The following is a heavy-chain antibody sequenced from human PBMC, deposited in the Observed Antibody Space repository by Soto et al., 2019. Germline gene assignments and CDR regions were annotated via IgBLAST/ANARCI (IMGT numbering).Heavy chain of an antibody. CDR1: GFTFNIYA. CDR2: ISFDGSKK. CDR3: ASEDDYGYRYINYGLDV. D-gene: IGHD4-17*01. J-gene: IGHJ6*02. Sequence: QAQLVESGGGVVQPGRSLSLSCAASGFTFNIYALHWVRQAPGKGLEWVAVISFDGSKKYYSDSVKGRFTISRDNLKNTLYLQMNNLRVEDAARYFCASEDDYGYRYINYGLDVWGQGTTVTVSS. V-gene: IGHV3-30-3*01.